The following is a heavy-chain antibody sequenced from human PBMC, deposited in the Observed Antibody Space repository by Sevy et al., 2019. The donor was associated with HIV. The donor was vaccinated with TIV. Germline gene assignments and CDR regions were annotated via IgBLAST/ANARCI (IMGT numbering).Heavy chain of an antibody. CDR1: GFTFSSYS. V-gene: IGHV3-21*01. J-gene: IGHJ6*02. D-gene: IGHD3-3*01. CDR2: ISSSSSYI. Sequence: GGSLRLSCAASGFTFSSYSMNWVRQAPGKGLEWVSSISSSSSYICYADSVKGRFTISRDNAKNSLYLQMNSLRAEDTAVYYCARQPRSYYDFWSGYSPDYYYYGMDVWGQGTTVTVSS. CDR3: ARQPRSYYDFWSGYSPDYYYYGMDV.